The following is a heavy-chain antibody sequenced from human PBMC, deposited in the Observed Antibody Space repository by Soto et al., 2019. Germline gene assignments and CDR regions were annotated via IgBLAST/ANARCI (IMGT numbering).Heavy chain of an antibody. CDR2: INAGNGYT. V-gene: IGHV1-3*01. J-gene: IGHJ4*02. CDR1: GYTFTSYT. D-gene: IGHD1-26*01. Sequence: QVQLVQSGAEVKKPGASVKVSCKASGYTFTSYTIHWVRQAPGQRLEWMAWINAGNGYTKYSQKFQGRVTITRDTSASTAYMELSSLRSEDTAVYYCARDLKWGDMVGIGFDYWGQGTLVIVSS. CDR3: ARDLKWGDMVGIGFDY.